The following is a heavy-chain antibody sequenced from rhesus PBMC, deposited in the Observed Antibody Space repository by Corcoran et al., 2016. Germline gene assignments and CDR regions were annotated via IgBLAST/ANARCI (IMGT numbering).Heavy chain of an antibody. CDR1: GFSLSPRAMG. Sequence: QVTLKESGPSLVKPTQTLPLSCPFSGFSLSPRAMGVGCSRPPSGKPLEWLASMYLDDEKYYRTSLKNRLTISKDTSKNQVVLTMTNMDPVDTATYYCARVDRRRVPGWGSLDVWGRGVLVTVSS. CDR3: ARVDRRRVPGWGSLDV. J-gene: IGHJ5-2*02. V-gene: IGHV2S1*01. D-gene: IGHD6-31*01. CDR2: MYLDDEK.